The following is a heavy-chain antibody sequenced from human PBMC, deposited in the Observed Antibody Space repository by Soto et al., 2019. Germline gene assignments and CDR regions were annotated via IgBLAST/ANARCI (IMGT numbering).Heavy chain of an antibody. J-gene: IGHJ6*03. CDR1: GYTFTTYG. CDR3: ARALSVAQYYYYMDV. CDR2: ISPYNGNT. Sequence: ASVKVSCKTSGYTFTTYGISWVRQAPGQGLEWMGWISPYNGNTHYAQKFQGRVTMTTDTSTTTAYMELRTLRSDDRAVYFCARALSVAQYYYYMDVWGKGTTVTAP. V-gene: IGHV1-18*01. D-gene: IGHD6-19*01.